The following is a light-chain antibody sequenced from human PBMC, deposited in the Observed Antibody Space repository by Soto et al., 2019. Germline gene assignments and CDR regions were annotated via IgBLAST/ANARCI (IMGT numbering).Light chain of an antibody. Sequence: QSVLTQPPSVSGAPGQRVTISCTGSSSNIGADYDVHWYQQLPGTAPKLLIYVNSNRPSGVPDRFSGSKSGTSASLAITGLQAEDEADYYCQSYDSSLSGLVFGGGTKVTVL. V-gene: IGLV1-40*01. CDR1: SSNIGADYD. CDR3: QSYDSSLSGLV. CDR2: VNS. J-gene: IGLJ2*01.